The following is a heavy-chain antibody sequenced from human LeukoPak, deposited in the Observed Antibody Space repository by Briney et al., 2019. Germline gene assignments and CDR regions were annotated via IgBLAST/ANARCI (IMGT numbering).Heavy chain of an antibody. V-gene: IGHV1-18*01. J-gene: IGHJ4*02. CDR2: ISAYNGKA. CDR3: ARVSAVAGFY. D-gene: IGHD6-19*01. CDR1: GYTFTSYG. Sequence: ASVKVSCKASGYTFTSYGISWVGQAPGQGIEWMGWISAYNGKAKYEQKLQGRVTITTDTSTSTAYMELRSLRSDDTAVYYCARVSAVAGFYWGQGTLVTVSS.